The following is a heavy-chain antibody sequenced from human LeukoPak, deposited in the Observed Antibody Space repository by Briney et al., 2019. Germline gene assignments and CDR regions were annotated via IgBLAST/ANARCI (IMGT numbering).Heavy chain of an antibody. J-gene: IGHJ3*02. V-gene: IGHV3-30*02. CDR2: IRYDGGQT. D-gene: IGHD3-10*01. CDR3: ARDVYGSGSYYRGAFDI. Sequence: PGGSLRLSCVASGFIFSNYGMHWVRQAPGKGLEWVTFIRYDGGQTYYADSVKGRFTVSRDNSENTLYLQMNNLRAEDTSVYYCARDVYGSGSYYRGAFDIWGQGTMVTVSS. CDR1: GFIFSNYG.